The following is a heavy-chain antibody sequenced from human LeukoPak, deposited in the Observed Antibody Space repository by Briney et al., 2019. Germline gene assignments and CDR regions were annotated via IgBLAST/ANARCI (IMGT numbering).Heavy chain of an antibody. CDR1: GYTFTGYY. Sequence: ASVKVSCKASGYTFTGYYMHWVRQAPGQGLEWMGRINPNSGGTNYAQKFQGRVTMTRDTSISTAYIELSRLRSDDTAVYYCASRYYYDSSGYFDYWGQGTLVTVSS. CDR2: INPNSGGT. J-gene: IGHJ4*02. V-gene: IGHV1-2*06. CDR3: ASRYYYDSSGYFDY. D-gene: IGHD3-22*01.